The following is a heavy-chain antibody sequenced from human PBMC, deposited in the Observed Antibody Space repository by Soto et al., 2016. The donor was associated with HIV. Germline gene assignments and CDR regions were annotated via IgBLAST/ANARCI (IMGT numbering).Heavy chain of an antibody. Sequence: QVQVQESGPGLVKPSETLSLICTVSGGSISSSRYYWGWIRQPPGKGLEWIANIFFTGSTYYNPSLKSRVAISVDTSKNQFSLKLTSVTAADTAVYFCARLALGYCSGVTVPLWAFDIVGPRDNGHRLF. CDR2: IFFTGST. V-gene: IGHV4-39*01. D-gene: IGHD2-15*01. CDR1: GGSISSSRYY. J-gene: IGHJ3*02. CDR3: ARLALGYCSGVTVPLWAFDI.